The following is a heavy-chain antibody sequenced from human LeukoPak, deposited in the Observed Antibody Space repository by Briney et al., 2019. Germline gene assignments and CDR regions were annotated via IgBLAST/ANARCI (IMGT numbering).Heavy chain of an antibody. CDR2: ISSSSSYR. V-gene: IGHV3-21*01. CDR1: GFTFSSYS. D-gene: IGHD1-20*01. J-gene: IGHJ4*02. CDR3: ARVRNWNDGSVLDY. Sequence: GGSLRLSCAASGFTFSSYSMNWVRQAPGKGLEWVSSISSSSSYRYYADSVKGRVTISRDNAKNSLYLQMNSLRAEDTAVYYCARVRNWNDGSVLDYWGQGTLVTVSS.